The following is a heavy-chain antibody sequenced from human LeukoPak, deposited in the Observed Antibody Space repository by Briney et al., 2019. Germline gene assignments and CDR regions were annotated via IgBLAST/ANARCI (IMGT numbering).Heavy chain of an antibody. CDR3: ARSYPGGYCTSSGCHGDYFDY. D-gene: IGHD2-2*01. J-gene: IGHJ4*02. V-gene: IGHV4-31*03. CDR2: IYYSGST. CDR1: GGSISSGGYY. Sequence: PSETLSLTCTVSGGSISSGGYYWSWIRQHPGKGLEWIGYIYYSGSTYYNPSLKSRVTISPDTSKNQFSLKLASVTAADTAVYYCARSYPGGYCTSSGCHGDYFDYWGQGILVTVSS.